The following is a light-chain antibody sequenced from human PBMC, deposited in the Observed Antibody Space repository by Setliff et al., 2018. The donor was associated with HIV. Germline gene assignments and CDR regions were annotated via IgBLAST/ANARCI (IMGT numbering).Light chain of an antibody. J-gene: IGLJ3*02. CDR1: SGSVSTGHF. CDR2: STN. Sequence: QEPSFSVSPGGTVTLTCGLRSGSVSTGHFPSWYQQTPGQTPRMLIYSTNTRSSGVPDRFSGSILGNRAALTITGAQADDECDYYCVLYMGNGVSVFGGGTKVTVL. V-gene: IGLV8-61*01. CDR3: VLYMGNGVSV.